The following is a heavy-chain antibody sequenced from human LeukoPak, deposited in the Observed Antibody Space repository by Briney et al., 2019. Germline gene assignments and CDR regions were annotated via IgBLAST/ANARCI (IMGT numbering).Heavy chain of an antibody. V-gene: IGHV5-51*01. CDR1: GYRYSDYW. Sequence: GESLKISCKGSGYRYSDYWIGWVRQMPGKGLECMGIIYGGDSETRYSPSLQGQVTISADKSINTAYLQWSSLKASDTAMYYCARTTTYSSGWYGAYWGQGTLVTVSS. D-gene: IGHD6-19*01. CDR2: IYGGDSET. J-gene: IGHJ4*02. CDR3: ARTTTYSSGWYGAY.